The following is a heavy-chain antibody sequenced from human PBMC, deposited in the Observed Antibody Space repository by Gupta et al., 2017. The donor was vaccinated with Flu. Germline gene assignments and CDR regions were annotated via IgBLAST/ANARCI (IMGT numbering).Heavy chain of an antibody. CDR1: VGSFSGYY. CDR3: ARALLAAPRGMDV. Sequence: QVQLQQWGAGLLTPSETLSLTCAVYVGSFSGYYLRWFRQPPGKGLEWIGEINHSGSTNYNPSLKSRVTISVDTSKNQFSLKLSSVTAADTAVYYCARALLAAPRGMDVWGQGTTVTVSS. V-gene: IGHV4-34*01. J-gene: IGHJ6*02. CDR2: INHSGST. D-gene: IGHD6-13*01.